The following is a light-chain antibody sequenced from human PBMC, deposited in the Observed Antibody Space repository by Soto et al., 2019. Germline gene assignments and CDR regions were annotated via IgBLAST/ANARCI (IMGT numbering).Light chain of an antibody. CDR1: QTISNF. J-gene: IGKJ1*01. Sequence: DIQMTQSPSSLPASVGDRVTITCRASQTISNFLNWYQQKPGKAPKLLIYTASSVHSGVPSRFSGSGSGTDFTLTISSLQPEDFATYYCQQSYSILRTFGQGTKVDIK. CDR3: QQSYSILRT. CDR2: TAS. V-gene: IGKV1-39*01.